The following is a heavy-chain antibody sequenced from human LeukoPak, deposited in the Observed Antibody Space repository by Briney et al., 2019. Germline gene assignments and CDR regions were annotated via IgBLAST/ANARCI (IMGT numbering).Heavy chain of an antibody. CDR2: IYSGGST. CDR3: ASCEVPITPPPYGFDV. V-gene: IGHV3-53*01. J-gene: IGHJ6*02. CDR1: GFTVSSNY. D-gene: IGHD3-16*01. Sequence: PGGSLRLSCAASGFTVSSNYMSWVRQAPGKGLEWVSVIYSGGSTYYADSVKGRFTISRDNSKNTLYLQMDSLGAEDTAVYYCASCEVPITPPPYGFDVWGQGTEVTVSS.